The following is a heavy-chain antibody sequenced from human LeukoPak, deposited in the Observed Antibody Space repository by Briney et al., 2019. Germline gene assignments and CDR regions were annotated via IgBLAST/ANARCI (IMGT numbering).Heavy chain of an antibody. V-gene: IGHV3-23*01. D-gene: IGHD6-13*01. Sequence: GGSLRLSCAASGFTFSSYAMSWVRQAPGKGLEWVSAISGSGGSTYYADSVKGRFTISRDNSKNTLYLQMNSLRAEDTAVYYCAKGSDSSSWYLDYFDYWGQGTLVTVSS. CDR2: ISGSGGST. CDR3: AKGSDSSSWYLDYFDY. J-gene: IGHJ4*02. CDR1: GFTFSSYA.